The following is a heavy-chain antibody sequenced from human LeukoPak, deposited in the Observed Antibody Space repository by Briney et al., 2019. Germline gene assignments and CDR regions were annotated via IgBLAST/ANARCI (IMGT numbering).Heavy chain of an antibody. CDR2: FYNSGST. Sequence: SETLSLICEVSGVYISTSDSFWSWIRQPPGKGLEWIGSFYNSGSTYYSPSLTSRVTMSADTSKNRFSLRLSSVTAADTAVYFCARQSEDLLQAFDSWGQGTLVTVSS. J-gene: IGHJ4*02. CDR3: ARQSEDLLQAFDS. CDR1: GVYISTSDSF. D-gene: IGHD4-11*01. V-gene: IGHV4-39*01.